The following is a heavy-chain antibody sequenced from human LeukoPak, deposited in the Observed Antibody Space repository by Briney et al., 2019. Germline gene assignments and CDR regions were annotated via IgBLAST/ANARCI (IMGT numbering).Heavy chain of an antibody. J-gene: IGHJ5*02. CDR3: ARMEVGPHWFDP. V-gene: IGHV4-34*01. CDR2: INHSGST. Sequence: PSETLSLTCAVYGGSFSGYYWSWVRQPPGKGLEWIGEINHSGSTNYNPSLKSRVTISVDTSKNQFSLKPSSVTAADTAVYYCARMEVGPHWFDPWGQGTLVTVSS. D-gene: IGHD3-3*01. CDR1: GGSFSGYY.